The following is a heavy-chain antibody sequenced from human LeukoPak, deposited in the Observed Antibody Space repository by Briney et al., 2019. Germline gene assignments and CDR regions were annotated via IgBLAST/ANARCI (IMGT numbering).Heavy chain of an antibody. CDR2: VSYDGSKK. Sequence: GGSLRLSCAASGFTFSSYGMHWVRQPPGKGLEWVGFVSYDGSKKFYADFVKGRFSISRDHSKNTLYVQMNSLGAEDTALYYCAKLGFDSSGSHSLVDYWGQGTPVTVSS. J-gene: IGHJ4*02. V-gene: IGHV3-30*18. D-gene: IGHD3-22*01. CDR1: GFTFSSYG. CDR3: AKLGFDSSGSHSLVDY.